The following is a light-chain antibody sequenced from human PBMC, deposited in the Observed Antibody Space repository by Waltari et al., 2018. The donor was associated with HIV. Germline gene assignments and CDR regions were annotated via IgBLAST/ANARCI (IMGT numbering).Light chain of an antibody. CDR1: QDISTW. J-gene: IGKJ4*01. Sequence: DIQMAQSPSSVSASVGDRVPITCRASQDISTWLAWYQQKPGKVPKVLIYAASSLQSGVPSRFSGSGSGTDFNLTINSLQPEDFATYYCQQANSFPVTFGGGTKVEIK. V-gene: IGKV1-12*01. CDR2: AAS. CDR3: QQANSFPVT.